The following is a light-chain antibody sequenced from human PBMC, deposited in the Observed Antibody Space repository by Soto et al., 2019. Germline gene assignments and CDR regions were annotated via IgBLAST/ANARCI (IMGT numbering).Light chain of an antibody. J-gene: IGLJ1*01. Sequence: QSALTQPASVSGSPGQSITISCTGTSSDVGGYNYVSWYQQHPGKAPKLMIYDVSNRPSGFSNRFSGSKSGNTASLTISGLQPEYEVDYYCSSYTTISLYVFGTGTKLTVL. CDR3: SSYTTISLYV. CDR1: SSDVGGYNY. CDR2: DVS. V-gene: IGLV2-14*01.